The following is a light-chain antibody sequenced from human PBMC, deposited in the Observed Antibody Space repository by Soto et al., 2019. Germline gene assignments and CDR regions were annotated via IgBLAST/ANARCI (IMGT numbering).Light chain of an antibody. CDR2: EVN. V-gene: IGLV2-14*02. Sequence: QSALTQPASVSGSPRQSITISCTGTNSDVGSYNLVSWFQQHPGKAPKLVIYEVNNRPSGVSNRFSGSKSDNTASLTISGLQAEDEADYYCSSYTTVNTLVSFGTGTKLTVL. CDR3: SSYTTVNTLVS. CDR1: NSDVGSYNL. J-gene: IGLJ1*01.